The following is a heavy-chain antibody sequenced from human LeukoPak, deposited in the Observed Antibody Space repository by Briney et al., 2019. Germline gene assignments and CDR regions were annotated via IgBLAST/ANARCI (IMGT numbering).Heavy chain of an antibody. CDR2: IHYSGST. V-gene: IGHV4-39*02. D-gene: IGHD3-3*01. CDR1: AGSISSSSYS. Sequence: PSETLSLTCTVSAGSISSSSYSWGWIRQPPGKGLEWIGSIHYSGSTYYNPSLKSRVTISVDTSKNQFSLKLSSVTAADTAVYYCARDGGRNNDYWGQGTLVTVSS. CDR3: ARDGGRNNDY. J-gene: IGHJ4*02.